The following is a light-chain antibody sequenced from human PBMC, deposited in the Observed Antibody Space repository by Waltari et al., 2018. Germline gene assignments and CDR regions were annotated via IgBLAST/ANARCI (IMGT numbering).Light chain of an antibody. Sequence: QSALTQPASVSGSPGQSITISCTGTRSAVGHYAYVPWFQQHPGNAPKLMIYDVHNRPSGVSTRFSGSKSGNTASLTISGLQAEDEADYYCYSFTTSSTRVFGTGTKVTVL. CDR2: DVH. CDR3: YSFTTSSTRV. CDR1: RSAVGHYAY. J-gene: IGLJ1*01. V-gene: IGLV2-14*03.